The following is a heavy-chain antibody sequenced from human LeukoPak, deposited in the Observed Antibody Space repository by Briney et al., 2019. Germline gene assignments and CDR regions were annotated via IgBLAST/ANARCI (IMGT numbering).Heavy chain of an antibody. D-gene: IGHD3-3*01. CDR1: GFTFSSYA. J-gene: IGHJ6*03. V-gene: IGHV3-23*01. Sequence: PGGSLRLSCAASGFTFSSYAMSWVRQAPGEGLEWVSAISGSGGSTYYADSVKGRFTISRGNSKNTLYLQMNSLRAEDTAVYYCAKGTDFWSGYYYYYMDVWGKGTTVTVSS. CDR2: ISGSGGST. CDR3: AKGTDFWSGYYYYYMDV.